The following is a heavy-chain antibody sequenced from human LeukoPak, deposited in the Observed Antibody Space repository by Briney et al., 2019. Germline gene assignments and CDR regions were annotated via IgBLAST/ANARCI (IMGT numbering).Heavy chain of an antibody. D-gene: IGHD6-19*01. CDR3: ASGIAVTGPLDH. CDR2: ISGSGDAP. V-gene: IGHV3-23*01. J-gene: IGHJ4*02. Sequence: KAGGSLRLSCAASGFTFSRNAMSWVRQAPGKGLEWVSAISGSGDAPYYADSVKGRFTISRDNSKNTLYLQMSNLRVEDTAVYYCASGIAVTGPLDHWGQGTLVTVSS. CDR1: GFTFSRNA.